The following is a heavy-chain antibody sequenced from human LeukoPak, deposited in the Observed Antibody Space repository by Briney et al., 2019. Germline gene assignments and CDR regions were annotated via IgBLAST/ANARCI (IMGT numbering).Heavy chain of an antibody. CDR2: IYSGGNT. CDR3: AREGSIHYYDSSGYLGY. CDR1: GDSISSGPYY. J-gene: IGHJ4*02. Sequence: SQTLSLTCTVSGDSISSGPYYWSWIRHPAGRGLEWIGRIYSGGNTNYNPSLKSRVTISVDTSKNPFSLKLTSVTAADSAIYYCAREGSIHYYDSSGYLGYWGQGTLVTVSS. V-gene: IGHV4-61*02. D-gene: IGHD3-22*01.